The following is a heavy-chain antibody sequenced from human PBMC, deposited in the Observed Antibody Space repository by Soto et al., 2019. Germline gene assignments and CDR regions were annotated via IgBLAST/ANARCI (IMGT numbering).Heavy chain of an antibody. V-gene: IGHV3-15*07. D-gene: IGHD3-3*01. CDR3: TADHWS. CDR1: GFTFSSYE. CDR2: INRKIDGGTT. Sequence: GGSLRLSCAASGFTFSSYEMNWVRQAPGKGLEWVARINRKIDGGTTDYAAPVEGRFTIARDDSKNTLYLQMSSLKIEDTAVYFCTADHWSWGQGTLVTVSS. J-gene: IGHJ4*02.